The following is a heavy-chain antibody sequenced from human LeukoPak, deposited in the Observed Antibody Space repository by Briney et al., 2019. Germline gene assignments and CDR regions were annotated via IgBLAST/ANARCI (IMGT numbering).Heavy chain of an antibody. J-gene: IGHJ4*02. V-gene: IGHV4-31*11. CDR3: ARDPGYSSGWTKFDY. Sequence: SETLSLTCAVSGGSISSGGYSWSWIRQPPGKGLEWIGYIYYSGSTYYNPSLKSRVTISVDTSKNQFSLKLSSVTAADTAVYYCARDPGYSSGWTKFDYWGQGTLVTVSS. CDR1: GGSISSGGYS. CDR2: IYYSGST. D-gene: IGHD6-19*01.